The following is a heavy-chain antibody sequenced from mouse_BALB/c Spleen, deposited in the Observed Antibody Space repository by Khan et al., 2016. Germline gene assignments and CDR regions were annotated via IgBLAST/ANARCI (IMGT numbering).Heavy chain of an antibody. CDR3: ARAYPYYAMDY. CDR1: GFNIKDTY. V-gene: IGHV14-3*02. J-gene: IGHJ4*01. CDR2: IDPANGNT. Sequence: VQLQQSGAELVKPGASVKLSCTASGFNIKDTYMHWVKQRPEQGLEWIGRIDPANGNTKYDPKFQGKAPITADTSSNTAYLQLSSLTSEDTAVYYCARAYPYYAMDYWGQGTSVTVSS.